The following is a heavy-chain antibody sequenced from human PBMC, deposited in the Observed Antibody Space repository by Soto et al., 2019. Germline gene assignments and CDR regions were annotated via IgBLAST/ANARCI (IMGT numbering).Heavy chain of an antibody. J-gene: IGHJ6*02. CDR3: ARAQGDYYYYGMDV. CDR1: GDSISSSRYY. CDR2: IYYRGST. V-gene: IGHV4-39*01. Sequence: AETLSLTCTVSGDSISSSRYYWGWVRQPPGKGLEWIGSIYYRGSTYYSPSLKSRVTISVDTSKNQFSLKLSSVTAADTAVYYCARAQGDYYYYGMDVWGQGTTVTVSS.